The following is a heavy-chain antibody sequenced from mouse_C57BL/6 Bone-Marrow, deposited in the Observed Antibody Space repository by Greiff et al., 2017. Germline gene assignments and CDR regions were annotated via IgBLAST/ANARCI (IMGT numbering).Heavy chain of an antibody. Sequence: VQLQQPGAELVKPGASVKMSCKASGYTFTSYWITWVKQRPGQGLEWIGDIYPGSGSTKYNEKFKSKATLTVDTSSSTAYMQLSSLTSEDSAVYDCASPTIGTPYYAMDYWGQGTSVTVA. V-gene: IGHV1-55*01. CDR2: IYPGSGST. D-gene: IGHD2-5*01. CDR3: ASPTIGTPYYAMDY. J-gene: IGHJ4*01. CDR1: GYTFTSYW.